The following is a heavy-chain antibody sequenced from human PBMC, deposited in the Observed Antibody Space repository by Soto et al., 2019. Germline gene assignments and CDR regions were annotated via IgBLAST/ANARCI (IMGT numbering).Heavy chain of an antibody. D-gene: IGHD2-8*01. CDR2: ITTNSGT. V-gene: IGHV3-23*01. CDR1: GFTFSTYV. Sequence: GGSLRLSCAASGFTFSTYVMSWVRQAPGKGLEWVSSITTNSGTYYGGSVKGRFTISRDNSKNTLFLQMNSLRAEDTAIYFCEAGSVRTNSGYWGQGALVTVSS. J-gene: IGHJ4*02. CDR3: EAGSVRTNSGY.